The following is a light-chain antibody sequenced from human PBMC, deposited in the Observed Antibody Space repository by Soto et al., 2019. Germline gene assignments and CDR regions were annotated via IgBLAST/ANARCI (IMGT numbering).Light chain of an antibody. Sequence: QLVLTQSPSASASLGASVKLTCTLSSGHSSYAIAWHQQQPEKGPRYLMKLNSDGSLSKGDGIPDRFSGSSSGAERYLTISSLQSEDEADYYCQTWGTGTRGVFGGGTKVTVL. V-gene: IGLV4-69*01. J-gene: IGLJ3*02. CDR1: SGHSSYA. CDR3: QTWGTGTRGV. CDR2: LNSDGSL.